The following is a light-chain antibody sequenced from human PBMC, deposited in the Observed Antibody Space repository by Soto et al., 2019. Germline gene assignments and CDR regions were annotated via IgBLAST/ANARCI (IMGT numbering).Light chain of an antibody. Sequence: DIQMTQSPSTLSASVGDRVTITCRASQSISSWLAWYQQKPGKAPKLLIYKASSLESGVPSRFSGSGSGTEFTLTISSLQPHDFATYYCQQYNSLWTCGQGTKVEIK. V-gene: IGKV1-5*03. CDR1: QSISSW. CDR3: QQYNSLWT. J-gene: IGKJ1*01. CDR2: KAS.